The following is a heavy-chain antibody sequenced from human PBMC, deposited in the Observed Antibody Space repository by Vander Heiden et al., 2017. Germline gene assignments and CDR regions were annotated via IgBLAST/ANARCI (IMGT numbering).Heavy chain of an antibody. J-gene: IGHJ3*02. CDR1: GASFTSYA. V-gene: IGHV1-69*01. D-gene: IGHD6-13*01. Sequence: QVQLVQSGAEVKKPGSSVKVSCKASGASFTSYAFSWVRQAPGRGLEWMGGIIPVFGSLHYAQNFRGRLTIAADEGSSSASMELSSLRSEDTAVYFCAKEVEIPASGFLGAFDIWGQGTTVTVFS. CDR2: IIPVFGSL. CDR3: AKEVEIPASGFLGAFDI.